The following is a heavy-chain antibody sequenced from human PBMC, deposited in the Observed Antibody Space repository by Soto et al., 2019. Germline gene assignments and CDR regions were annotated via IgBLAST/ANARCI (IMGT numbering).Heavy chain of an antibody. CDR2: IYYSGST. J-gene: IGHJ4*02. CDR1: GGSISSYY. V-gene: IGHV4-59*08. D-gene: IGHD5-12*01. CDR3: ARIYSGYDFVFDY. Sequence: SETLSLTCTVSGGSISSYYGSWIRQPPGKGLEWIGYIYYSGSTNYNPSLKSRVTISVDTSKNQFSLKLSSVTAADTAVYYCARIYSGYDFVFDYWGQGTLVTVSS.